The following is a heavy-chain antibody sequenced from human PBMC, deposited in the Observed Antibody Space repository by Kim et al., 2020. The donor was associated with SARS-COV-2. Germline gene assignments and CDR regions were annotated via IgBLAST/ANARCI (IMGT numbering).Heavy chain of an antibody. Sequence: AQKFQGRVTMTRDTSTSTVYMELSSLRSEDTAVYYCARDVAVAGTSGMDVWGQGTTVTVSS. V-gene: IGHV1-46*01. CDR3: ARDVAVAGTSGMDV. D-gene: IGHD6-19*01. J-gene: IGHJ6*02.